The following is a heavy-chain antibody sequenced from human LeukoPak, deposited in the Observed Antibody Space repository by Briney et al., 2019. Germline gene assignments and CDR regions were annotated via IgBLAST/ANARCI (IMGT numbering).Heavy chain of an antibody. J-gene: IGHJ6*03. CDR2: IVGGDGGT. CDR3: AKDRIFGHQTNYMDV. CDR1: GFPISTNG. V-gene: IGHV3-23*01. Sequence: GGSLRLSCAASGFPISTNGMSWVRQAPGKGLEWVSGIVGGDGGTYYADSVKGRFIISRDNSKNTLYVQMNSLRAEDTAVYYCAKDRIFGHQTNYMDVWGKGTTVTVSS. D-gene: IGHD3/OR15-3a*01.